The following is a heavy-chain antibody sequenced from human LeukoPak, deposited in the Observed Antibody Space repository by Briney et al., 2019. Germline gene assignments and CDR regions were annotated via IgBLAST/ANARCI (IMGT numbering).Heavy chain of an antibody. CDR2: ISYDGSNK. D-gene: IGHD3-22*01. Sequence: GGSLRLSCAASGFTFSSYAMHWVRQAPGKGLEWVAVISYDGSNKYYADSVKGRFTISRDNSKNTLYLQMNSLRAEDTAVYYCARTPYYYDSSGYFRYWGQGPLVTVSS. CDR1: GFTFSSYA. V-gene: IGHV3-30*04. J-gene: IGHJ4*02. CDR3: ARTPYYYDSSGYFRY.